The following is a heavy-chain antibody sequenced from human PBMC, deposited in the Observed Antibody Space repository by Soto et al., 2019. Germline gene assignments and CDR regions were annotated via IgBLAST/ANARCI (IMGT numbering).Heavy chain of an antibody. J-gene: IGHJ5*02. CDR2: IYYSGST. Sequence: QVQLQESGPGLVKPSQTLSLTCTVSGDSISSGGYYWSWIRQHPGKGLEWIAYIYYSGSTYYNPSHKSRVTISVDTSKSQFALKLSSVTAADTTVYYCASGSAGWFDPWGQGTLVTVSS. CDR1: GDSISSGGYY. CDR3: ASGSAGWFDP. D-gene: IGHD6-25*01. V-gene: IGHV4-31*03.